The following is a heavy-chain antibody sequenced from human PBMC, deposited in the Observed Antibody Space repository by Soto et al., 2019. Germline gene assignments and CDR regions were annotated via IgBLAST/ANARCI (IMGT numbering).Heavy chain of an antibody. J-gene: IGHJ3*02. D-gene: IGHD2-15*01. V-gene: IGHV1-2*04. CDR1: GYTFTGYY. Sequence: ASVKVSCKASGYTFTGYYMHWVRQAPGQGLEWMGWINPNSGGTNYAQKFQGWVTMTRDTSISTAYMELSRLRSDDTAVYYCARADCSGGSCYHAFDIWGQGTMVTVSS. CDR3: ARADCSGGSCYHAFDI. CDR2: INPNSGGT.